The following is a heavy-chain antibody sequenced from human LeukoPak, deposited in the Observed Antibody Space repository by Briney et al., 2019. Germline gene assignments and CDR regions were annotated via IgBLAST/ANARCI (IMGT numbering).Heavy chain of an antibody. J-gene: IGHJ4*02. V-gene: IGHV3-30*04. CDR3: ARDLSRTYTVDY. CDR1: GFSFSSHA. CDR2: VSYDGRIY. D-gene: IGHD2-2*02. Sequence: PGGSLRLSCAASGFSFSSHAMHWVRQAPGKGLEWVAFVSYDGRIYSHADFVKGRFTIPRDNSKNTLYLQMNSLRAEDTAVYFCARDLSRTYTVDYWGQGTLVTVPS.